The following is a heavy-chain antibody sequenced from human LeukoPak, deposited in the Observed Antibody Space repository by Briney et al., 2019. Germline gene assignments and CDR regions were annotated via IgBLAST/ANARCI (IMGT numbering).Heavy chain of an antibody. CDR3: AKDNDFWSGYNTPRFDP. V-gene: IGHV3-23*01. CDR2: ISGSGGST. CDR1: GFTFSSYS. Sequence: PGGSLRLSCAASGFTFSSYSMNWVRQAPGKGLEWVSAISGSGGSTYYADSVKGRFTISRDNSKNTLYLQMNSLRAEDTAVYYCAKDNDFWSGYNTPRFDPWGQGTLVTVSS. D-gene: IGHD3-3*01. J-gene: IGHJ5*02.